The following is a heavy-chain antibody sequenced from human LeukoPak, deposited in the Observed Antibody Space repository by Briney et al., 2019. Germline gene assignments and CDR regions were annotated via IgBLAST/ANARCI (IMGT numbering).Heavy chain of an antibody. CDR3: ARVAADGTGPDY. D-gene: IGHD6-13*01. Sequence: SETLSLTCTVSGGSVSSGIYYWSWIRQPPGKGLEWIGFMHYSGSTSHNPSLKSRVTISVDTSKNQLSLKLSSVTAADTAVYYCARVAADGTGPDYWGQGTLVTVSS. V-gene: IGHV4-61*01. CDR2: MHYSGST. J-gene: IGHJ4*02. CDR1: GGSVSSGIYY.